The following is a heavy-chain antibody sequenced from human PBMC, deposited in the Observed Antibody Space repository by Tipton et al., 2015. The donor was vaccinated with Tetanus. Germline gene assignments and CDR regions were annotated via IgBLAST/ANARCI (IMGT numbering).Heavy chain of an antibody. J-gene: IGHJ6*02. CDR1: GGSFSGYY. Sequence: TLSLTCAVYGGSFSGYYLTWIRQSPGKGLEWIAYIYQNGDANYNPSLQSRVTISVDTSKNQFSLQLAFVTAADTAIYYCARERIEAFYYHGLDVWGPGTTVTVSS. CDR3: ARERIEAFYYHGLDV. CDR2: IYQNGDA. V-gene: IGHV4-34*01. D-gene: IGHD2-21*01.